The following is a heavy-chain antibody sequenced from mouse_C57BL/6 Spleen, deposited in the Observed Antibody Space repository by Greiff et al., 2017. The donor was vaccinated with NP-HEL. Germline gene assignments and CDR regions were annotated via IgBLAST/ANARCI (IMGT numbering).Heavy chain of an antibody. CDR3: AREGGYGSSLDY. Sequence: EVQLVESEGGLVQPGSSMKLSCTASGFTFSDYYMAWVRQVPEKGLEWVANINYDGSSTYYLDSLKSRFIISRDNAKNILYLQMSSLKSEDTATYYCAREGGYGSSLDYWGQGTTLTVSS. CDR2: INYDGSST. J-gene: IGHJ2*01. D-gene: IGHD1-1*01. V-gene: IGHV5-16*01. CDR1: GFTFSDYY.